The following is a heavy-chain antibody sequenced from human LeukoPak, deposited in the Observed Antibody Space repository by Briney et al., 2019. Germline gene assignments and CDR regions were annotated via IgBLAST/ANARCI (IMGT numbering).Heavy chain of an antibody. Sequence: ASVKLSCKASGYTFTTYNINWVRHAPGQGLGWRGWMIPISGNTGYAQKFQGRGTVTRDTSMSTAYIELRCLTSQDAGVYYCARGDSWNARLDHWGEGALVAVSS. V-gene: IGHV1-8*01. CDR3: ARGDSWNARLDH. D-gene: IGHD1-1*01. CDR2: MIPISGNT. J-gene: IGHJ5*02. CDR1: GYTFTTYN.